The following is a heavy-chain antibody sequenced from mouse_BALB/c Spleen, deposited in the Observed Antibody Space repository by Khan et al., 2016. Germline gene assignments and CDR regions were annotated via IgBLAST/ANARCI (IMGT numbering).Heavy chain of an antibody. CDR3: ARAWYSMDY. J-gene: IGHJ4*01. CDR1: GYTFSNYW. CDR2: ILPGNANS. V-gene: IGHV1-9*01. Sequence: QVQLQQSGAELMKPGASVKISCKATGYTFSNYWIEWVKQRPGHGLEWIGDILPGNANSNYNENLKGKATLTADTSSNTAYMQLSSLTSADSAVYYCARAWYSMDYWSQGTSVPISS.